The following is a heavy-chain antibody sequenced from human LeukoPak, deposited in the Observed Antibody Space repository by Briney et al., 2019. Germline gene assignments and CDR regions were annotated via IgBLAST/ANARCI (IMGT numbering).Heavy chain of an antibody. Sequence: SETLSLTCAVSGGSLSSYCWSWIRQPPGAGPEWIGYIYYTGSTNYNPSLKSRVTISLDSSTNQFSLNLNSLTTADTAVYYCVRRYYDSGTAKGYFQHWGQGTLVTVSS. CDR2: IYYTGST. CDR3: VRRYYDSGTAKGYFQH. D-gene: IGHD3-10*01. CDR1: GGSLSSYC. V-gene: IGHV4-59*01. J-gene: IGHJ1*01.